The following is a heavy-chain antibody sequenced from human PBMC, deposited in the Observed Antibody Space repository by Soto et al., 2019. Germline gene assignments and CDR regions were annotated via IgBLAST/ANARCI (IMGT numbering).Heavy chain of an antibody. D-gene: IGHD6-19*01. V-gene: IGHV3-48*02. CDR2: MTSDTKTI. CDR3: ARSVEGHFDY. CDR1: GFTFRIYS. Sequence: GGSLRLSCAASGFTFRIYSMNWVRQAPGKGLEWISYMTSDTKTIKYADSVKGRFTITRDNDKNSVYLQMTSLRDENTAVYYCARSVEGHFDYWGQGTLVTVSS. J-gene: IGHJ4*02.